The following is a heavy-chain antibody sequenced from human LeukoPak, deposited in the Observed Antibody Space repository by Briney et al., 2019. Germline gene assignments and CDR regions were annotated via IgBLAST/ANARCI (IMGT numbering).Heavy chain of an antibody. CDR1: GGSISSYY. J-gene: IGHJ4*02. V-gene: IGHV4-4*07. D-gene: IGHD6-13*01. CDR2: IYSTGST. CDR3: ARGGSGIAAAGTGFPFDY. Sequence: SETLSLTCTVSGGSISSYYWSWIRQPAGKGLEWIGRIYSTGSTNYNPSPKSRVTISVDTSKNQFSLKLSSVTAADTAVYYCARGGSGIAAAGTGFPFDYWGQGTLVTVSS.